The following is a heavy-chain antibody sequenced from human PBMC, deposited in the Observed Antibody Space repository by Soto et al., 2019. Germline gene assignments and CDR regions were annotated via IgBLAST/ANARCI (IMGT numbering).Heavy chain of an antibody. CDR1: GFTFSSYS. CDR2: ISSSSSYI. J-gene: IGHJ3*02. D-gene: IGHD2-2*01. Sequence: GGSLRLSCAASGFTFSSYSMNWVRQAPGKGLEWVSSISSSSSYIYYADSVKGRFTISRDNAKNSLYLQMNSLRAEDTAVYYCARDINPEYQLLLARDAFAIWGQGTMVTVSS. V-gene: IGHV3-21*01. CDR3: ARDINPEYQLLLARDAFAI.